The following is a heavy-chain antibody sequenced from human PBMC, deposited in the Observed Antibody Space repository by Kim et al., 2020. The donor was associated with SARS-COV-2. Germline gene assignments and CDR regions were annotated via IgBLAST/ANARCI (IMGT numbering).Heavy chain of an antibody. CDR2: IWYDGSNK. V-gene: IGHV3-33*01. CDR3: ARASGVLRYFDWLSHFDY. J-gene: IGHJ4*02. CDR1: GFTFSSYG. Sequence: GGSLRLSCAASGFTFSSYGMHWVRQAPGKGLEWVAVIWYDGSNKYYADSVKGRFTISRDNSKNTLYLQMNSLRAEDTAVYYCARASGVLRYFDWLSHFDYWGQGTLVTVSS. D-gene: IGHD3-9*01.